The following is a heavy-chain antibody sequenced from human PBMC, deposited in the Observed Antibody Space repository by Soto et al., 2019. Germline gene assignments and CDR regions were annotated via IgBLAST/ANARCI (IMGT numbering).Heavy chain of an antibody. CDR3: ARDFPAAGGWFDP. D-gene: IGHD2-2*01. CDR2: IIPILGIA. CDR1: GGTFSSYT. V-gene: IGHV1-69*08. J-gene: IGHJ5*02. Sequence: QVQLVQSGAEVKKPGSSVKVSCKASGGTFSSYTISWVRQAPGQGLEWMGRIIPILGIANYAQKFQGRVTITADKSTSTAYMELSSLRSEDTAVYYCARDFPAAGGWFDPWGQGTLVTVSS.